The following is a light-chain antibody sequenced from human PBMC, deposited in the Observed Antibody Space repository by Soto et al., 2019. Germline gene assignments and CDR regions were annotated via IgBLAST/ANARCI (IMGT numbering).Light chain of an antibody. J-gene: IGKJ2*01. CDR2: GAS. CDR1: XXVSSSY. Sequence: EIVLTQSPGTLSLSPGERATLSCRXXXXVSSSYLAWYQQKPGQAPRLLIYGASSRATGIPDRFSGSGSGTDFTLTISRLEPEDFAVYYCQQYGSSPPYTFGQGTKLEIK. CDR3: QQYGSSPPYT. V-gene: IGKV3-20*01.